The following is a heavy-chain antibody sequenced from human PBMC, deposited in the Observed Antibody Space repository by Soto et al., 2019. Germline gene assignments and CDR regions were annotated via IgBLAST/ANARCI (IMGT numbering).Heavy chain of an antibody. CDR2: IIPIFGTA. CDR3: ARMVGCSGGSCYSEFDY. Sequence: QVQLVQSGAEVKKPGSSVKVSCKASGGTFSSYAISWVRQAPGQGLEWMGGIIPIFGTANYAQKFQGRVTITADESMSTAYMELSSLRSEDTAVYYCARMVGCSGGSCYSEFDYWGQGTLVTVSS. D-gene: IGHD2-15*01. J-gene: IGHJ4*02. CDR1: GGTFSSYA. V-gene: IGHV1-69*01.